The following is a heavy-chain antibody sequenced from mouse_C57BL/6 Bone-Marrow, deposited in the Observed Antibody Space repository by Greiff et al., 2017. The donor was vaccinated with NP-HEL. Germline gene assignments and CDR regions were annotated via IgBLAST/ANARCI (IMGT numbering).Heavy chain of an antibody. Sequence: QVQLQQSGAELVKPGASVKISCKASGYAFSSYWMNWVKQRPGKGLEWIGQIYPGDGDTNYNGKFKGKATLTADKSSSTAYMQLSSLTSEDSAVYFGARSELFYAMDYWGQGTSVTVSS. J-gene: IGHJ4*01. CDR3: ARSELFYAMDY. CDR2: IYPGDGDT. CDR1: GYAFSSYW. V-gene: IGHV1-80*01.